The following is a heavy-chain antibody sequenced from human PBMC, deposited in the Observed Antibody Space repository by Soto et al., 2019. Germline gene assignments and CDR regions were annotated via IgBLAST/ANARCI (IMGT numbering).Heavy chain of an antibody. J-gene: IGHJ6*02. CDR3: ARERREYQSYYYGMDV. Sequence: ASVKVSCKASGYTFTGYYMHWVRQAPGQGLEWMGWINPNSGGTNYAQKFQGRVTMTRDTSISTAYMELSRLRSDDTAVYYCARERREYQSYYYGMDVWGQGTTVTVSS. D-gene: IGHD6-6*01. CDR2: INPNSGGT. V-gene: IGHV1-2*02. CDR1: GYTFTGYY.